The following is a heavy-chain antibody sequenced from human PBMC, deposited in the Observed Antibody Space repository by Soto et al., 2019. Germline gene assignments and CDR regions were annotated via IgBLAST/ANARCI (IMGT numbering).Heavy chain of an antibody. CDR3: ASPYYDFCSGHHTGDYYYLDV. CDR2: IYYSGST. J-gene: IGHJ6*03. V-gene: IGHV4-39*01. D-gene: IGHD3-3*01. CDR1: GVYLSSSIYY. Sequence: SETLSLTCTVSGVYLSSSIYYLGWIRPPPGKGLEWIGSIYYSGSTYYNPSLKSRVTISVDTSKNQFSLKLSSVTAADTAVYYCASPYYDFCSGHHTGDYYYLDVRGKGTTVTVS.